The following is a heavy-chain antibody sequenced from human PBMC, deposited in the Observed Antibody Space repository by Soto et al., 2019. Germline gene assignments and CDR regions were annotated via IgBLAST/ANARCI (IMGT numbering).Heavy chain of an antibody. V-gene: IGHV4-30-4*01. J-gene: IGHJ4*02. CDR3: ARASRQSTTWFYFDY. CDR2: IYYSGST. D-gene: IGHD6-13*01. CDR1: GASISSGDYY. Sequence: SETVSLTCIVSGASISSGDYYWSWIRQPPGKGLEWIGYIYYSGSTYFNPSLKSRITISVDTSKNQFSLKLSSVTAADTAVYYCARASRQSTTWFYFDYWGQGTLVTVS.